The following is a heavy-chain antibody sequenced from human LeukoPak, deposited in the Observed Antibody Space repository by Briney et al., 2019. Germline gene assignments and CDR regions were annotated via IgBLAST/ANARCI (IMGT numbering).Heavy chain of an antibody. Sequence: PSETLSLTCTVSDGSISSSSYYWGWIRQPPGKGLEWIGSIYYGSVFYSVSTYYNPSLKSRVTMSGDTSKNQFSLKLSSVTTADTAAYYCARLGYCSGGSCYYYYYMDVWGKGTTVTVSS. D-gene: IGHD2-15*01. J-gene: IGHJ6*03. CDR2: IYYGSVFYSVST. V-gene: IGHV4-39*07. CDR3: ARLGYCSGGSCYYYYYMDV. CDR1: DGSISSSSYY.